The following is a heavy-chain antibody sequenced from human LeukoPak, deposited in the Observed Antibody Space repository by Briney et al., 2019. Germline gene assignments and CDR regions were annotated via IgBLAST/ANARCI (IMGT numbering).Heavy chain of an antibody. J-gene: IGHJ6*03. V-gene: IGHV3-23*01. CDR2: ISGSGGST. CDR1: GFTFSSYA. CDR3: AKDGYSNYNHYYMDV. Sequence: PGGSLRLSCAASGFTFSSYAMSWVRQAPGKGLEWVSAISGSGGSTYYADSVKGRFTISRDNSKNTLYLQMNSLRAEDTAVYYCAKDGYSNYNHYYMDVWGQGTTVTVSS. D-gene: IGHD4-11*01.